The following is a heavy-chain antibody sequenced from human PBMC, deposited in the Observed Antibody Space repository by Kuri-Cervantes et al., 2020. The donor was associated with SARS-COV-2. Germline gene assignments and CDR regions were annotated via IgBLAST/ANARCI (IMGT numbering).Heavy chain of an antibody. CDR1: GFTFSSYD. CDR3: AREFTVLSRNYGDYDYYYYYGMDV. CDR2: IGTAGDP. V-gene: IGHV3-13*05. J-gene: IGHJ6*02. D-gene: IGHD4-17*01. Sequence: GESLKISCAASGFTFSSYDMHWVRQATGKGLEWVSAIGTAGDPYYPGSVKGRFTISRENAKNSLYLQMNSLRAGDTAVYYCAREFTVLSRNYGDYDYYYYYGMDVWGQGTTVTVSS.